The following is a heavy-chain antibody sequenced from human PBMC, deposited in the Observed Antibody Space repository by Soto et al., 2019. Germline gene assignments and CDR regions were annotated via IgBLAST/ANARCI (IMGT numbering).Heavy chain of an antibody. CDR2: INHSGST. Sequence: SETLSLTCAVYGGSFSGYYWSWIRQPPGKGLEWIGEINHSGSTNYNPSLKSRVTISVDTSKNQFSLKLSSVTAADTAVYYCARDRRGSSGWYYYYYGMDVWGQGTTVTVSS. J-gene: IGHJ6*02. D-gene: IGHD6-19*01. CDR1: GGSFSGYY. CDR3: ARDRRGSSGWYYYYYGMDV. V-gene: IGHV4-34*01.